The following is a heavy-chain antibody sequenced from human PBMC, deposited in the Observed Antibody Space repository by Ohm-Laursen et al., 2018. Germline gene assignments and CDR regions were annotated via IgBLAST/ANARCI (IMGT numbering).Heavy chain of an antibody. CDR2: NITIFGTA. V-gene: IGHV1-69*05. J-gene: IGHJ2*01. CDR1: GGTFTSYA. D-gene: IGHD5-24*01. Sequence: GPSVSVSCTASGGTFTSYATSWVRHAPGQGIEWVGGNITIFGTANYAQKFQDRVTITTDESTSTAYMELSSLRSEDTAVYYCARGRDGYNNWYFDLWGRGTLVTVSS. CDR3: ARGRDGYNNWYFDL.